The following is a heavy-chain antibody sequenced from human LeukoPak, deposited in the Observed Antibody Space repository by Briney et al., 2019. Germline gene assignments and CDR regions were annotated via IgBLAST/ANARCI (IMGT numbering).Heavy chain of an antibody. CDR2: IYSGGST. CDR3: ARDRVAGPYYYYYYGMDV. V-gene: IGHV3-53*01. D-gene: IGHD6-19*01. Sequence: GGSLRVSCAASGFTVSSNYMSWVRQAPGKGLEWVSVIYSGGSTYYADSVKGRFTISRDNSKNTLYLQMNSLRAEDTAVYYCARDRVAGPYYYYYYGMDVWGQGTTVTVSS. J-gene: IGHJ6*02. CDR1: GFTVSSNY.